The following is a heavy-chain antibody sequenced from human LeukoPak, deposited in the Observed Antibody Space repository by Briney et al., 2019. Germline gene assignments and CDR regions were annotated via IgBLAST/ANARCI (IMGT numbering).Heavy chain of an antibody. CDR1: GYTFTGYY. CDR3: ARDPTNYYDSSGYYPSYGIDY. Sequence: GASVKVSCKASGYTFTGYYMHWVRQAPGQGLEWMGIINPSGGSTSYAQKFQGRVTMTRDTSTSTVYMELSSLRSEDTAVYYCARDPTNYYDSSGYYPSYGIDYWGQGTLVTVSS. J-gene: IGHJ4*02. V-gene: IGHV1-46*01. D-gene: IGHD3-22*01. CDR2: INPSGGST.